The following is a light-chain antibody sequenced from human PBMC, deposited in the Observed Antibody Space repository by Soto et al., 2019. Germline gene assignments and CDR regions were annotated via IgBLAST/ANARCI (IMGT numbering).Light chain of an antibody. CDR1: TGAVTSGYY. J-gene: IGLJ2*01. Sequence: QAVVTQEPLLTVSPGGTVTLTCASSTGAVTSGYYPNWFQQKPGQAPRALIYNTSNKHSWTPARFSGSLLGGKAALTLSGVQPEDEAEYYCLLYYGAAGVFGGGTKLTVL. V-gene: IGLV7-43*01. CDR3: LLYYGAAGV. CDR2: NTS.